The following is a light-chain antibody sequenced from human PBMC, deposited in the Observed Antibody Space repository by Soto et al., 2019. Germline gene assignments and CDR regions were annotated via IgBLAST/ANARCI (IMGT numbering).Light chain of an antibody. Sequence: QSALTQPASVSGSPGQSITISCTGTSSDVGGYNYVSWYQQHPGKAPKLMMYDVSNRPSGVSNRFSGSKSGNTASLTISGLQAEDEADYYCSSYTSRSTVVFGGGTKLTVL. CDR2: DVS. V-gene: IGLV2-14*01. CDR3: SSYTSRSTVV. CDR1: SSDVGGYNY. J-gene: IGLJ2*01.